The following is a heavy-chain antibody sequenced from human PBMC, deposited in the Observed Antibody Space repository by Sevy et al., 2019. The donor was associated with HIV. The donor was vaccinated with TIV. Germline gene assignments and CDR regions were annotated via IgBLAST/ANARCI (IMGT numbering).Heavy chain of an antibody. D-gene: IGHD6-6*01. V-gene: IGHV3-53*01. CDR1: GFTVSRNF. J-gene: IGHJ4*02. CDR3: VGADRPNQGDF. Sequence: GGSLRLSCAASGFTVSRNFMSWIRQAPGKGLEWVSIIYSDGTTFYADSVKGRFTISRDNSRNTLYLQMNTLRAKDTAVYYCVGADRPNQGDFWGQGTLVTVSS. CDR2: IYSDGTT.